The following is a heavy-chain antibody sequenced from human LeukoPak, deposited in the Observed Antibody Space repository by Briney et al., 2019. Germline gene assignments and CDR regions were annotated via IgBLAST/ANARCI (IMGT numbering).Heavy chain of an antibody. Sequence: PGGSLRLSCAASGFTFSNYWMHWVRQAPGKGLEWVSRINERATIISYADSVKGRFTISRENARNTLYLQMNSRTAEDTAVYYCVRDLILVWTPGDDFDHWGQGTLVTVS. D-gene: IGHD3-16*01. CDR1: GFTFSNYW. J-gene: IGHJ4*02. CDR3: VRDLILVWTPGDDFDH. CDR2: INERATII. V-gene: IGHV3-74*01.